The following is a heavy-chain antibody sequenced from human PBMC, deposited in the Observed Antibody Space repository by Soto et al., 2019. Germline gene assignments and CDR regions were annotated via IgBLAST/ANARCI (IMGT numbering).Heavy chain of an antibody. CDR1: GFTVSSNY. Sequence: GGSLRLSCAAPGFTVSSNYMSWVRKAPGKGLEWVSVIYSGGSTYYADSVKGRFTISRDNSKNTLYLQMNSLRAEDTAVYYCARTPRTLGIFDAFDIWGQGTMVTVSS. D-gene: IGHD2-15*01. V-gene: IGHV3-66*01. CDR2: IYSGGST. J-gene: IGHJ3*02. CDR3: ARTPRTLGIFDAFDI.